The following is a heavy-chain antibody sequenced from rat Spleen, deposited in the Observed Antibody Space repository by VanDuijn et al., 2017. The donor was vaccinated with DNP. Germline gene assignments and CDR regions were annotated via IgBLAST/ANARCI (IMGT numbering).Heavy chain of an antibody. V-gene: IGHV2-30*01. CDR3: ARSYYGYKAYFDY. J-gene: IGHJ2*01. Sequence: QVRLKESGPGLVQPSQTLSLTCTVSGFSLASYNVHWLRQPPGKGLEWMGIMWTGGSSDYNSALKSRLSISRDTSKSQVFLKMNSLQTEDTATYYCARSYYGYKAYFDYWGQGVMVTVSS. CDR2: MWTGGSS. D-gene: IGHD1-9*01. CDR1: GFSLASYN.